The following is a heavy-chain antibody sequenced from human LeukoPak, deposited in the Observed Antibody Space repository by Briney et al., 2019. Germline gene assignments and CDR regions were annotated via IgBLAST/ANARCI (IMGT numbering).Heavy chain of an antibody. D-gene: IGHD6-19*01. CDR3: AKDPAVSSGLT. V-gene: IGHV3-30*18. CDR1: GFTFSSYG. J-gene: IGHJ5*02. Sequence: GGSLRLSCAASGFTFSSYGMHWVRQAPGKGLEWVAVISYDGSNKYYADSVKGRFTISRDNSKNTLYLQMNSLRAEDTAVYYCAKDPAVSSGLTLVQATLVTVSS. CDR2: ISYDGSNK.